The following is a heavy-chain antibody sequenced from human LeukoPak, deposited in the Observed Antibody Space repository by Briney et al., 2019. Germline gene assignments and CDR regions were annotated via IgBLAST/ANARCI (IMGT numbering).Heavy chain of an antibody. CDR1: GYTFTSYD. CDR3: ARARLTLTMVRGVIITSSRSWFDP. D-gene: IGHD3-10*01. V-gene: IGHV1-3*01. CDR2: INAGTGNT. J-gene: IGHJ5*02. Sequence: ASVKVCCKASGYTFTSYDMHWVSQAPGQRLEWMGWINAGTGNTKYSQKFQDRVTITRDTSASTAYMELSSLRSEDTAVYYCARARLTLTMVRGVIITSSRSWFDPWGQGTLVTASS.